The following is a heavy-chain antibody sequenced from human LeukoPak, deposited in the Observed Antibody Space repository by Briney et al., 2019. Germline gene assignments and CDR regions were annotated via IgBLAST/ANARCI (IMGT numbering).Heavy chain of an antibody. Sequence: GGSLRLSCAASGFTFSDYYMSWVRQAPGKGLEWVANIKQDGSEKYYVDSVKGRFTISRDNAKNSLYLQMNSLRAEDTAVYYCARDSWVLWFGESAGSDAFDIWGQGTMVTVSS. CDR1: GFTFSDYY. J-gene: IGHJ3*02. CDR3: ARDSWVLWFGESAGSDAFDI. CDR2: IKQDGSEK. D-gene: IGHD3-10*01. V-gene: IGHV3-7*01.